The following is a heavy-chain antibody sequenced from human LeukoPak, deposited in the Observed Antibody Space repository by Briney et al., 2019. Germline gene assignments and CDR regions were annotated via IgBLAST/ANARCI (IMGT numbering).Heavy chain of an antibody. CDR3: ARGYAPDY. CDR1: GGSFGGYY. V-gene: IGHV4-34*01. D-gene: IGHD3-16*01. Sequence: NPSETLSLTCAVYGGSFGGYYWSWIRQPPGKGLEWIGEINHSGSTNYNPSLKSRVTISVDTSKNQFSLKLSSVTAADTAVYYCARGYAPDYWGQGTMVTVAS. J-gene: IGHJ4*02. CDR2: INHSGST.